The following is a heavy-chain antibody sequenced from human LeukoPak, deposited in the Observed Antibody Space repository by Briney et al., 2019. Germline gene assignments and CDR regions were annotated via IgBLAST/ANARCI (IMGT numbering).Heavy chain of an antibody. V-gene: IGHV3-7*03. Sequence: GGSLRLSCAASGFTFSTFWMTWVRQAPGKGLEWVANIKEDGTETYYVDSVKGRFTISRDNAKRSSYLQMNSMRFEDTAVYYCARDGPRSGESSYDYWGQGTLVTVSS. D-gene: IGHD6-13*01. CDR3: ARDGPRSGESSYDY. J-gene: IGHJ4*02. CDR1: GFTFSTFW. CDR2: IKEDGTET.